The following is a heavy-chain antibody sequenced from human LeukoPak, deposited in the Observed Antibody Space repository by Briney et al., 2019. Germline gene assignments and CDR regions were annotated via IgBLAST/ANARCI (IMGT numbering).Heavy chain of an antibody. J-gene: IGHJ4*01. CDR2: ISHKGTI. Sequence: GGSLRLSCATSGFSFSSYAFNWVRQAPGKGLEWVSYISHKGTIYYADSVRGRFTISRDNAKNSLYLQMNSLINDDTAVYYCARERGAAPGGPPVYYWGQGTLVIVSS. CDR1: GFSFSSYA. D-gene: IGHD6-13*01. V-gene: IGHV3-48*02. CDR3: ARERGAAPGGPPVYY.